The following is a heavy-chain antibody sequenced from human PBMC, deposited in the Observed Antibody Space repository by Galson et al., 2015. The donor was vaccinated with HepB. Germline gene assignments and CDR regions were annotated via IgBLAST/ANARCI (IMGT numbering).Heavy chain of an antibody. V-gene: IGHV3-48*04. Sequence: SLRLSCAASGFTFSSYSMNWVRQAPGKGLEWVSYISSSSSTIYYADSVKGRFTISRDNAKNSLYLQMNSLRAEDTAVYYCARAGYSSGWYGRPGDYYYYGMDVWGQGTTVTVSS. J-gene: IGHJ6*02. D-gene: IGHD6-19*01. CDR3: ARAGYSSGWYGRPGDYYYYGMDV. CDR1: GFTFSSYS. CDR2: ISSSSSTI.